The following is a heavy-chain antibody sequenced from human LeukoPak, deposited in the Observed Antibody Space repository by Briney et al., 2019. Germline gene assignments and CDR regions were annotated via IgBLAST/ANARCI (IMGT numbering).Heavy chain of an antibody. J-gene: IGHJ6*02. CDR1: GYTFTSYY. CDR2: INPSGGST. CDR3: ARDPPRYDFWRGMDV. V-gene: IGHV1-46*01. Sequence: ASVKVSCKASGYTFTSYYMHWVRQAPGQGLGWMGIINPSGGSTSYAQKFQGRVTMTRDTPTSTVYMELSSLRSEDTAVYYCARDPPRYDFWRGMDVWGQGTTVTVSS. D-gene: IGHD3-3*01.